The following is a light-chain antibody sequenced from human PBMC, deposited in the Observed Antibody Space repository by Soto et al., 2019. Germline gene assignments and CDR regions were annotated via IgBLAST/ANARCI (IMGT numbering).Light chain of an antibody. CDR1: QCISSTY. CDR3: QQYNNWPPCT. V-gene: IGKV3D-20*02. Sequence: EIVLTQSPATLSLSPGERATLSCRASQCISSTYLTWYHQKPGQAPRLLIYDASRRATGIPDRFSGSGSGTDFSLTISSLQSEDFAVYYCQQYNNWPPCTFGQGTKLDIK. CDR2: DAS. J-gene: IGKJ1*01.